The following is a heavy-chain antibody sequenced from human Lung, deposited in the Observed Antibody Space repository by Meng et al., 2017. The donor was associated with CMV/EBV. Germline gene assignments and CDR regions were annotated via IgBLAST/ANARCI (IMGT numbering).Heavy chain of an antibody. CDR3: ARDLLGIEE. J-gene: IGHJ4*02. CDR1: GYNFNTYG. D-gene: IGHD2-21*01. V-gene: IGHV1-18*01. Sequence: KVSCKASGYNFNTYGISWVRQTPGKGLEWMGWISAHDGTTIYTEKLQGRVTLTTDTPTSTAYMELRRLRSDDTAVYYCARDLLGIEEWGQGTLVTVSS. CDR2: ISAHDGTT.